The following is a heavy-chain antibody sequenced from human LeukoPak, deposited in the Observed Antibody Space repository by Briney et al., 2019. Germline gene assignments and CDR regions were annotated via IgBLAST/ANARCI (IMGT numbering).Heavy chain of an antibody. D-gene: IGHD3-22*01. CDR3: ARDPGDYYDSSGYLWR. CDR1: GFTFSSYS. J-gene: IGHJ4*02. V-gene: IGHV3-48*01. CDR2: ISSSSSTI. Sequence: GGSLRLSCAASGFTFSSYSMNWVRQAPGKGLEWVSYISSSSSTIYYADSVKGRFTISRDNAKNSLYLQMNSLRAEDTAVYYCARDPGDYYDSSGYLWRWGQGTLVTVSS.